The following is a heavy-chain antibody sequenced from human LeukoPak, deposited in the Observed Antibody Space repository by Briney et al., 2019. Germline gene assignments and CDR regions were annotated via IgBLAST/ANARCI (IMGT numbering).Heavy chain of an antibody. Sequence: GGSLRLSCAASGLTXSNYDMSWVRQAPGKGLEWVSGISASGVSTYTADSVKGRFTISRDNSNNTLYLQMNSLRAEDTAMYYCVRKSGVMSVVVTSNYFDYWGQGTLVTVSS. CDR2: ISASGVST. CDR1: GLTXSNYD. CDR3: VRKSGVMSVVVTSNYFDY. D-gene: IGHD2-21*02. J-gene: IGHJ4*02. V-gene: IGHV3-23*01.